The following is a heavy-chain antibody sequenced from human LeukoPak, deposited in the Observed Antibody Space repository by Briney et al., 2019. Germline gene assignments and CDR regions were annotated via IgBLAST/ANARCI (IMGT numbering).Heavy chain of an antibody. J-gene: IGHJ4*02. D-gene: IGHD3-22*01. V-gene: IGHV4-39*01. CDR2: IYSSGST. CDR1: GGSISSSTYY. Sequence: SGTLSLTCTVSGGSISSSTYYWGWIRQPPGKGLEWIGGIYSSGSTFYNPSLMSRVTISVDTSKNQFSLKLSSVTAADTAVYHCAGYYDTSVYYPDYWGRGTLVTVSS. CDR3: AGYYDTSVYYPDY.